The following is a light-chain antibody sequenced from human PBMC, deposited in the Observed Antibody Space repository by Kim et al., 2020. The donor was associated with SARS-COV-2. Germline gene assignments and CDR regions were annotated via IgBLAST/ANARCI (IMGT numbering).Light chain of an antibody. CDR2: SNN. CDR3: AAWDDSLNGWV. CDR1: SSNIGSYT. Sequence: ELTQPPSASETPGQSVTISCSGSSSNIGSYTVNWYQQLPGTAPKVLIYSNNQRPSGVPDRFSGSKSGTSASLAISGLQSEDEADYYCAAWDDSLNGWVFGGGTQLTVL. J-gene: IGLJ3*02. V-gene: IGLV1-44*01.